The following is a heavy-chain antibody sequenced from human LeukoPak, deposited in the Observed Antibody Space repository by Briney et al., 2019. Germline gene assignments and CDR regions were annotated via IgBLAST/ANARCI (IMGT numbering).Heavy chain of an antibody. CDR3: ARAGIVPAAPVSFDI. D-gene: IGHD2-2*01. CDR1: GYTFTSYD. J-gene: IGHJ3*02. Sequence: GGSVKVSCKASGYTFTSYDINWVRQATGQGLEWMGWMNPNSGNTGYAQKFQGRVTITRNTSISTAYMELSSLRSEDTAVYYCARAGIVPAAPVSFDIWGQGTMVTVSS. CDR2: MNPNSGNT. V-gene: IGHV1-8*03.